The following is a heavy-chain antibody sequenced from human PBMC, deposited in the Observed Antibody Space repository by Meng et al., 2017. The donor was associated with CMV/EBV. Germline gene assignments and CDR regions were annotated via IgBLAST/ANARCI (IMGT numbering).Heavy chain of an antibody. CDR1: GGSISSYD. CDR2: IYTGGST. Sequence: CTVPGGSISSYDWSGSRQHAGKGREWIGSIYTGGSTNYNPTLKSGVTMSVDTSKNQFSLKLSSVTAADTAVYYCARGQRWLQPIDYWGQGTLVTVSS. D-gene: IGHD5-24*01. CDR3: ARGQRWLQPIDY. V-gene: IGHV4-4*07. J-gene: IGHJ4*02.